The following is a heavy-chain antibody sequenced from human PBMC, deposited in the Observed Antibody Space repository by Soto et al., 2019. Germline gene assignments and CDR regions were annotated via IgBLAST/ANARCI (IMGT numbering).Heavy chain of an antibody. J-gene: IGHJ4*02. CDR2: IDWDDDK. D-gene: IGHD5-18*01. V-gene: IGHV2-70*11. CDR3: ARIRDSYGSIDY. Sequence: SGPTLVNPTQTLTLTCTFSGFSLNTSGLCVSWIRQPPGKALEWLARIDWDDDKYYSTSLKTRLTISKDTSKNQVVLTMTNMDPVYTATYYCARIRDSYGSIDYGGQETLVPVS. CDR1: GFSLNTSGLC.